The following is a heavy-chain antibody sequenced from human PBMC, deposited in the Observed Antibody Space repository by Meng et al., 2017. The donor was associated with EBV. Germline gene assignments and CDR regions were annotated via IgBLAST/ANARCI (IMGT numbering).Heavy chain of an antibody. CDR3: ARPFPSWQSPRLDPFGA. J-gene: IGHJ5*02. V-gene: IGHV4-39*01. Sequence: QLQLRESGPGQVKPSETLSLTCTFSGDSISSFYYWGWIRQPPGRGLEWIGSVHYTGSTYYSPSLKSRVTVSVDTSKNQFSLRLTSVTAADTAVYYCARPFPSWQSPRLDPFGASGQGTLGTVAS. D-gene: IGHD6-19*01. CDR2: VHYTGST. CDR1: GDSISSFYY.